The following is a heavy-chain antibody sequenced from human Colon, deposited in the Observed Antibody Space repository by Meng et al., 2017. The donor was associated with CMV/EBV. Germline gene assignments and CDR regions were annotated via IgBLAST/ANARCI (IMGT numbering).Heavy chain of an antibody. V-gene: IGHV3-11*01. J-gene: IGHJ4*02. CDR3: ARGSGSGAYQPLNF. Sequence: SGFTLSAHYMTWIRQAPGQGLEWISYISINGGVMYYADSVKGRFTISRDNAKNFVYLQLNSLRVEDTAIYFCARGSGSGAYQPLNFWGQGALVTVSS. CDR1: GFTLSAHY. D-gene: IGHD3-10*01. CDR2: ISINGGVM.